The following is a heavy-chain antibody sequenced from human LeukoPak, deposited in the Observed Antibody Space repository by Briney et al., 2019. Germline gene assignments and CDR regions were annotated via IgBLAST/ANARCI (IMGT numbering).Heavy chain of an antibody. D-gene: IGHD5-18*01. V-gene: IGHV4-34*01. J-gene: IGHJ3*02. Sequence: PSETLSLTCAVYGGSFSGYYWSWIRQPPGKGLEWIGEINHSGSTNYNPSLKSRVTISVDTSKNQFSLKLSSVTAADTAAYYCARGRGYNAFDIWGQGTMVTVSS. CDR3: ARGRGYNAFDI. CDR2: INHSGST. CDR1: GGSFSGYY.